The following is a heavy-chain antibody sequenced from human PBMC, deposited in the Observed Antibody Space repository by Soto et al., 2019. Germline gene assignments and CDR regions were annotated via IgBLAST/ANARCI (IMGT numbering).Heavy chain of an antibody. CDR1: GGSISSYY. V-gene: IGHV4-59*01. Sequence: SETLSLTCTVSGGSISSYYWSWIRQPPGKGLEWIGYIYYSGSTNYNPSLKSRVTISVDTSKNQFSLKLSSVTAADTAMYYCARDYYYDSSGYREYYYYGMDVWGQGTTVTVSS. CDR3: ARDYYYDSSGYREYYYYGMDV. J-gene: IGHJ6*02. CDR2: IYYSGST. D-gene: IGHD3-22*01.